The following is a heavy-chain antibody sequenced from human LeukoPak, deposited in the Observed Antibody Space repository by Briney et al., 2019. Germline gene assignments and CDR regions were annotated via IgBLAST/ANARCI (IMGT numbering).Heavy chain of an antibody. Sequence: KSSEALSLTCTVSGGSISSSSYYWGWIRQPPGKGLEWIGSISYSGSTYYNPSLKSRVTISVDTSKNQFSLKLSSVTAADTAVYYCARHVRLLRPGIYYMDVWGKGTTVTVSS. CDR3: ARHVRLLRPGIYYMDV. CDR1: GGSISSSSYY. CDR2: ISYSGST. J-gene: IGHJ6*03. D-gene: IGHD1-14*01. V-gene: IGHV4-39*01.